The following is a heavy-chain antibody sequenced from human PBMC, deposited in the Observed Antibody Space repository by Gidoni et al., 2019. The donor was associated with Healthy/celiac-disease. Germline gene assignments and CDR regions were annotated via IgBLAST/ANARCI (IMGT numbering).Heavy chain of an antibody. CDR3: AKSSGDSSGYLPEFDY. Sequence: EVQLLESGGGLVQPGGSLRLSCAASGSTFSSYAMSWVRQAPGKGLEWVSAISGSGGSTYYADSVKGGFTISRDNSKNTLYLQMNSLRAEDTAVYYCAKSSGDSSGYLPEFDYWGQGTLVTVSS. CDR1: GSTFSSYA. V-gene: IGHV3-23*01. CDR2: ISGSGGST. J-gene: IGHJ4*02. D-gene: IGHD3-22*01.